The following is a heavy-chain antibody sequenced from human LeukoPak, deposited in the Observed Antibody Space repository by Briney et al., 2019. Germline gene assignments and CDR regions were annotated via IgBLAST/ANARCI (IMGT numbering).Heavy chain of an antibody. CDR2: IYYSGGT. V-gene: IGHV4-31*03. J-gene: IGHJ4*02. Sequence: SQTLSLTCTVSGGSISSGSYYWSWIRQQPGKGLEWIGYIYYSGGTFYNPSLKSRVTISVDTSKNQFSLKLTSVTAADTAVYYCARFDYGSGSYFRYFDYWGQGTLVTVSS. CDR3: ARFDYGSGSYFRYFDY. D-gene: IGHD3-10*01. CDR1: GGSISSGSYY.